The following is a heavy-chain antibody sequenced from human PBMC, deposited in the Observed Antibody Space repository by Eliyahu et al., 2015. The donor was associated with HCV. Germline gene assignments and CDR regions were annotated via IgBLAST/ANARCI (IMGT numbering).Heavy chain of an antibody. Sequence: EVQLVETGGGLIQPGGSLXLSCAASGFTVSXNYMSWVPQAPGKGLEWVSVIXSGGSTYYADSVKGRFTISRDNSKNTLYLQMNSLRAEDTAVYYCARIWNDDYWGQGTLVTVSS. CDR1: GFTVSXNY. CDR3: ARIWNDDY. J-gene: IGHJ4*02. V-gene: IGHV3-53*02. D-gene: IGHD1-1*01. CDR2: IXSGGST.